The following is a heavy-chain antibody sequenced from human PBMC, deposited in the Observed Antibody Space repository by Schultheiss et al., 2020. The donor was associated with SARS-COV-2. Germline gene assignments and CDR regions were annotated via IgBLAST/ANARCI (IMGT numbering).Heavy chain of an antibody. J-gene: IGHJ6*03. CDR3: ARDGETIRYYYYMDV. D-gene: IGHD7-27*01. V-gene: IGHV4-59*01. CDR2: VYYTGST. Sequence: SETLSLTCAVSGGSISSYSWSWIRQPPGKGLEWIGYVYYTGSTHYNPSLKSRVTISVDTSKNQFSLKLSSVTAADTAVYYCARDGETIRYYYYMDVWGKGTTVTVSS. CDR1: GGSISSYS.